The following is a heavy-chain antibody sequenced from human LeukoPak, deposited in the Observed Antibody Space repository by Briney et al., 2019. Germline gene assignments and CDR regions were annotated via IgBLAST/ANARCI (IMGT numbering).Heavy chain of an antibody. Sequence: GRSLRLSCAASGFTFSSYGMHWVRQAPGKGLEWVAVISYDGSNKYYADSVKGRFTISRDDSKNTLYLQMNSLRAEDTAVYYCAKDLFTVTTGAFDIWGQGTMVTVSS. J-gene: IGHJ3*02. D-gene: IGHD4-17*01. V-gene: IGHV3-30*18. CDR2: ISYDGSNK. CDR3: AKDLFTVTTGAFDI. CDR1: GFTFSSYG.